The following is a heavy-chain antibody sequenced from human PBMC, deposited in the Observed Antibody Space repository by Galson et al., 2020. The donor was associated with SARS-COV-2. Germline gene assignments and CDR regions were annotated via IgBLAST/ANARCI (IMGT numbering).Heavy chain of an antibody. Sequence: GGSLRLSCAASGFTFSSYAMSWVRQAPGKGLEWVSAISGSGGSTYYADSVKGRFTISRDNSKNTLYLQMNSLRAEDTAVYYCAKEGVGGAARPMAYYMDVWGKGPTVTVSS. J-gene: IGHJ6*03. V-gene: IGHV3-23*01. CDR2: ISGSGGST. D-gene: IGHD6-6*01. CDR1: GFTFSSYA. CDR3: AKEGVGGAARPMAYYMDV.